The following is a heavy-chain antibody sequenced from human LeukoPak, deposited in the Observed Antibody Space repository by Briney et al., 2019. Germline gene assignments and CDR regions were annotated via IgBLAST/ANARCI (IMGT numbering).Heavy chain of an antibody. CDR3: ARHPAVAGKYNWFDP. CDR1: GGSISSSSYY. J-gene: IGHJ5*02. V-gene: IGHV4-39*01. Sequence: SETLSLTCTVSGGSISSSSYYWGWIRQPPGKGLEWIGNIYYSGSTDCNPSLKSRVTISVDTSKNQFSLKLSSVTAADTAVYYCARHPAVAGKYNWFDPWGQGTLVTVSS. D-gene: IGHD6-19*01. CDR2: IYYSGST.